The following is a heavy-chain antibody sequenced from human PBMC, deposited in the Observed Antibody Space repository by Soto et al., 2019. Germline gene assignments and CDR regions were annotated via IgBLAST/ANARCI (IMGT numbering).Heavy chain of an antibody. CDR2: IYYSGST. CDR3: ARDADSSGYYYPTRDALDI. V-gene: IGHV4-31*03. Sequence: QVQLQESGPGLVKPSQTLSLTCTVSGGSISSGGYYWSWIRQHPGKGLEWIGYIYYSGSTYYNPSLKSRVTISVDTSKNQFSLKLSSVTAADTAVYYCARDADSSGYYYPTRDALDIWGQGTMVTVSS. D-gene: IGHD3-22*01. CDR1: GGSISSGGYY. J-gene: IGHJ3*02.